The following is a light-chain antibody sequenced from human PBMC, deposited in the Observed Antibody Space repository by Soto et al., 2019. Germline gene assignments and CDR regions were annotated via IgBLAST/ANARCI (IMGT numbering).Light chain of an antibody. CDR1: SSDVGGYNY. V-gene: IGLV2-8*01. Sequence: QSVLTQPPSASGSPGQSVTISCTGTSSDVGGYNYVSWYQQHPGTAPKLLIYEVSKRPSGVPDRFSGSKSGSTASLTVSGLQAEDEADYFCSSYAGSKHLVVGGGTKLTVL. CDR2: EVS. CDR3: SSYAGSKHLV. J-gene: IGLJ2*01.